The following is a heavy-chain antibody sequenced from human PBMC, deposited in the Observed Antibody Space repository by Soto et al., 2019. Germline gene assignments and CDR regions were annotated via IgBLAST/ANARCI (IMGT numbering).Heavy chain of an antibody. CDR1: GFTFSSYG. V-gene: IGHV3-33*01. CDR2: IWYDGSNK. J-gene: IGHJ4*02. Sequence: ESGGGVVQPGRSLRLSCAASGFTFSSYGMHWVRQAPGKGLEWVAVIWYDGSNKYYADSVKGRFTISRDNSKNTLYLQMNSLIAEDTAVYYCARGSITMIVVVLDFWGQGTLVTVSS. CDR3: ARGSITMIVVVLDF. D-gene: IGHD3-22*01.